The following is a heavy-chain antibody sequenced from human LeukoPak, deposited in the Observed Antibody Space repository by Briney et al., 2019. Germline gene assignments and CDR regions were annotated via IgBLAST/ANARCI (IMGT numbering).Heavy chain of an antibody. D-gene: IGHD3-3*01. CDR3: ARYYDFWSGFDY. Sequence: GASVKGSFKASGYTFTGYYMHWVRQAPGQGLEWMGWINPNSGGTNYAQKFQGRVTITRDTSISTAYMELSRLRSDDTAVYYCARYYDFWSGFDYWGQGTLVTVSS. CDR2: INPNSGGT. CDR1: GYTFTGYY. V-gene: IGHV1-2*02. J-gene: IGHJ4*02.